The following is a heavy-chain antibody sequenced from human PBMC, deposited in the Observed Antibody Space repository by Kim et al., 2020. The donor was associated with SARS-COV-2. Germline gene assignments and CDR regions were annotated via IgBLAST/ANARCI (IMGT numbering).Heavy chain of an antibody. Sequence: ASVKVSCKTSGYTFTSYGVSWVRQAPGQGLEWMGWISGFNGNTNYAQKFQGRVTLTTDTSTSTAYMELRSLTSDDTAVYYCARRDRDPYWTGYYTYYLDFWGQGTLVTVSS. CDR1: GYTFTSYG. CDR2: ISGFNGNT. D-gene: IGHD3-3*01. CDR3: ARRDRDPYWTGYYTYYLDF. J-gene: IGHJ4*02. V-gene: IGHV1-18*04.